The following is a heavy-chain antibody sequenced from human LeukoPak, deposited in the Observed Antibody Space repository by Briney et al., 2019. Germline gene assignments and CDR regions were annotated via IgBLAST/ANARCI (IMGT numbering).Heavy chain of an antibody. CDR3: ASRLYCSNTRCRNFPFAY. D-gene: IGHD2-2*01. J-gene: IGHJ4*02. CDR1: GGTFSSYA. CDR2: IIPIFGTA. Sequence: ASVKVSCKASGGTFSSYAVNWVRQAPGQGLEWMGGIIPIFGTANYAQKFQDRVTITADESTSTAYMELSSLRSEDTAIYYCASRLYCSNTRCRNFPFAYWGQGTLVTVSS. V-gene: IGHV1-69*01.